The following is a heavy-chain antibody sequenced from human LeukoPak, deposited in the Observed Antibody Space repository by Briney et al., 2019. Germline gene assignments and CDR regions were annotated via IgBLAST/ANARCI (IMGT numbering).Heavy chain of an antibody. D-gene: IGHD6-25*01. V-gene: IGHV1-46*01. Sequence: EASVKVSCKASGYTFTSCSMHWVRQAPGQGLEWMGIINPSTGSTTYAQKFQDRVTMTRDTSTSTVYMELSSLRSEDTAVYYCAREPAAGYNWFDPWGQGTLVTVSS. CDR2: INPSTGST. CDR3: AREPAAGYNWFDP. J-gene: IGHJ5*02. CDR1: GYTFTSCS.